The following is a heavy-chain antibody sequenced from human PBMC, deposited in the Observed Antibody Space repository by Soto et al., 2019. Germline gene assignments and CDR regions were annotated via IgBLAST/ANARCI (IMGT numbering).Heavy chain of an antibody. Sequence: SETLSLTCTVAGGSISSGYYYWGWIRQPPGKGLEWIGSIYYSGSTYYNPSLKSRVTISVDTSKNQFSLKLSSVTAADTAVYYCARKQLDYYYYGMDVWGQGTTVTVSS. CDR1: GGSISSGYYY. V-gene: IGHV4-39*01. CDR3: ARKQLDYYYYGMDV. CDR2: IYYSGST. D-gene: IGHD6-13*01. J-gene: IGHJ6*02.